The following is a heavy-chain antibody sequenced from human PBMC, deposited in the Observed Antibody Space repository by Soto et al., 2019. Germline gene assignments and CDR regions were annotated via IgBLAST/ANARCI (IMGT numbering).Heavy chain of an antibody. J-gene: IGHJ4*02. CDR2: VRHDGSNI. CDR3: VRDGVGSGHFYGFLDY. V-gene: IGHV3-33*01. CDR1: GFTFSGYG. Sequence: QVQLVESGGGVVQPGRSLRLSCAATGFTFSGYGMHWVRQAPGKGLVWVAVVRHDGSNIHYADFVKGRFTISRDNSKNALDLQMNGLRAEDTAVYYCVRDGVGSGHFYGFLDYWGQGALVTVSS. D-gene: IGHD3-10*01.